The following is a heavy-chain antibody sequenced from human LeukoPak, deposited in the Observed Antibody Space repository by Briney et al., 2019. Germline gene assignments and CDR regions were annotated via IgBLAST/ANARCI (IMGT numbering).Heavy chain of an antibody. J-gene: IGHJ4*02. CDR2: ISPDGSDK. D-gene: IGHD2-15*01. CDR3: ARDPVAFSFDY. V-gene: IGHV3-7*01. CDR1: GFSFSTSW. Sequence: GGSLRLSCGASGFSFSTSWMSWVRQAPGKGLEWVANISPDGSDKYYMDSVKGRVSISRDNGKNSLFLQMNSLRDEDTAVYYCARDPVAFSFDYWGQGTLVTVSS.